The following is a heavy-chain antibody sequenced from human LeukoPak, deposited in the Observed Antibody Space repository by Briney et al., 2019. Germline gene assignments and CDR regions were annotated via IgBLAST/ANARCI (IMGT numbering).Heavy chain of an antibody. D-gene: IGHD3-16*01. J-gene: IGHJ4*02. Sequence: ASVKVSCKASGYTFTTHYMHWVRQAPGQGLEWMGLINPSGTTTNYAQKFRGRVTMTRDLSTSTDYMELSSLRSEDTAVYYCAREAGGNVLFDYWGQGTLVTVSS. V-gene: IGHV1-46*01. CDR2: INPSGTTT. CDR1: GYTFTTHY. CDR3: AREAGGNVLFDY.